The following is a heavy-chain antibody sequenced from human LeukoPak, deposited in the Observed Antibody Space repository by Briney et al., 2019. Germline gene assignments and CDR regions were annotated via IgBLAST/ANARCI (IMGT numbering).Heavy chain of an antibody. D-gene: IGHD3-10*01. Sequence: PSETLSLTCAVYGGSFSGYYWSWIRQPPGKGLEWIGEINHSGSTNYNPSLKSRVTISVDTSKNQFFLKLSSVTAADTAVYYCARHGGSGSYPAPFDYWGQGTLVTVSS. CDR1: GGSFSGYY. CDR3: ARHGGSGSYPAPFDY. J-gene: IGHJ4*02. CDR2: INHSGST. V-gene: IGHV4-34*01.